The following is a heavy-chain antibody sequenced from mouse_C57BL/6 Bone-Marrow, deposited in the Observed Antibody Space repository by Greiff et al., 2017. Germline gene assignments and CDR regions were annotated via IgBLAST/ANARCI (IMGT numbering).Heavy chain of an antibody. CDR3: SREELGFLRFAY. J-gene: IGHJ3*01. V-gene: IGHV1-69*01. Sequence: QVQLQQPGAELVMPGASVQLSCKASGYTFNSFWMHWVKQRPGQGLEWIGENDPSDSFPNYNQKFKGKSTLTVDKSSSTAYMQLSSLTAEDSAVYDCSREELGFLRFAYWGQGTLVTVSA. CDR2: NDPSDSFP. CDR1: GYTFNSFW.